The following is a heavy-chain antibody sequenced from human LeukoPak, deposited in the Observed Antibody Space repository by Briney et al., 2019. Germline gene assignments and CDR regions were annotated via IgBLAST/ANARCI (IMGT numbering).Heavy chain of an antibody. CDR1: GFTVSSNY. CDR3: ARGSEELLWFGESH. CDR2: IYSGGST. J-gene: IGHJ4*02. Sequence: GGSLRLSCAASGFTVSSNYMSWVRQAPGKGLEWVSVIYSGGSTYYADSVKGRFTISRHNSKNTLYLQINSLRAEDTAVYYCARGSEELLWFGESHWGQGTPVTVSS. D-gene: IGHD3-10*01. V-gene: IGHV3-53*04.